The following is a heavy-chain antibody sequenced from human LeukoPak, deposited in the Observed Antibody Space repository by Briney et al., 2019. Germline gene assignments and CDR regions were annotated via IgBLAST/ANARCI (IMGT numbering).Heavy chain of an antibody. V-gene: IGHV4-59*01. Sequence: SETLSLTCTVSGGSISSYYWSWIRQPPGKGLEWIGYIYYSGSTNYNPSLKSRVTISVDTSKNQFSLKLSSVTAADTAVYYCARAIYYYYYMDVWGKGTTVTVSS. CDR2: IYYSGST. CDR3: ARAIYYYYYMDV. J-gene: IGHJ6*03. CDR1: GGSISSYY.